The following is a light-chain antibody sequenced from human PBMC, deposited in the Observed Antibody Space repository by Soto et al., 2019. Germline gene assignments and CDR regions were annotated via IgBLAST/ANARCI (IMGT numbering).Light chain of an antibody. Sequence: QLVLAQSPSASASLGASVKLTCTLSSGHSSYAIAWHQQQPEKGPRYLMKLNSDGSHSKGDGIPDRFSGSSSGAERYLTIPSLQSEDEADYYCQTWGTGITVFGGGTKLTVL. J-gene: IGLJ2*01. CDR3: QTWGTGITV. V-gene: IGLV4-69*01. CDR2: LNSDGSH. CDR1: SGHSSYA.